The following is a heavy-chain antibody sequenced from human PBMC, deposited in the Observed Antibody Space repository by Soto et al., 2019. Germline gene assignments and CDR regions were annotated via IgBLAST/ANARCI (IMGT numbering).Heavy chain of an antibody. D-gene: IGHD2-15*01. CDR3: ARVRSGSGGSCSSSNWFDP. CDR1: GFTVSSNY. CDR2: IYSGGST. V-gene: IGHV3-53*04. J-gene: IGHJ5*02. Sequence: EVQLVESGGGLVQPGGSLRLSCAASGFTVSSNYMSWVRQAPGKGLEWVSVIYSGGSTYYADSVKGRFTISRHNSKNTLXXQMRSLRAGDTAVYYCARVRSGSGGSCSSSNWFDPWGQGTLVTVSS.